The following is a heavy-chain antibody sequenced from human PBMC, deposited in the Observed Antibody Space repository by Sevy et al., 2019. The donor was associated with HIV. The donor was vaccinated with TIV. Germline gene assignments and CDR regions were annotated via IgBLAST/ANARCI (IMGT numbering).Heavy chain of an antibody. Sequence: GESLKISCAASGFIFSSNAMHWVRQAPGKGLEWVSVISYDGSNKEYADSVKGRFTISRDNAKNTLYLQMNSPRPEDTAVYYRARVPGAVIAAGPYHFDYWGQGTLVTVSS. V-gene: IGHV3-30*04. CDR3: ARVPGAVIAAGPYHFDY. D-gene: IGHD6-13*01. CDR1: GFIFSSNA. J-gene: IGHJ4*02. CDR2: ISYDGSNK.